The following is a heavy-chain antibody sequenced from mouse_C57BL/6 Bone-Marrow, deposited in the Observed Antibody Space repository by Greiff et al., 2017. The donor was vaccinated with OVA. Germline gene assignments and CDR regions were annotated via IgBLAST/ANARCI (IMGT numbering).Heavy chain of an antibody. D-gene: IGHD2-4*01. CDR3: ASPYDYDVPFAY. CDR2: IYPRSGNT. CDR1: GYTFTSYG. J-gene: IGHJ3*01. Sequence: QVQLQQSGAELARPEASVKLSCKASGYTFTSYGISWVKQRTGQGLEWIGEIYPRSGNTYYNEKFKGKATLTADKSSSTAYMELRSLTSEDSAVYFCASPYDYDVPFAYWGQGTLVTVSA. V-gene: IGHV1-81*01.